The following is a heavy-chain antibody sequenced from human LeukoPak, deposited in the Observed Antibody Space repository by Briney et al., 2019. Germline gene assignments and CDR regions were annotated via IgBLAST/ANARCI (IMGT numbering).Heavy chain of an antibody. J-gene: IGHJ3*02. Sequence: GASVKVSCKASGYTFTSYGISWVRQAPGQGLEWMGWISAYNGNTNYAQKLQGRVTMTTDTSTSTAYMELRSLRSDDTAVYYCTREITMVRMDAFDIWGQGTMVTVSS. CDR1: GYTFTSYG. CDR2: ISAYNGNT. V-gene: IGHV1-18*01. CDR3: TREITMVRMDAFDI. D-gene: IGHD3-10*01.